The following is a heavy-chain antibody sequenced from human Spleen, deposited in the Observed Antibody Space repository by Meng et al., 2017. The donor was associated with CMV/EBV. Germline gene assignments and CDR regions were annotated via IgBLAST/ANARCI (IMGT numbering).Heavy chain of an antibody. D-gene: IGHD2-2*01. J-gene: IGHJ4*02. CDR2: IYPGDSDT. CDR3: VTTSSIVVVPAATGFDY. CDR1: GYSFTSYW. V-gene: IGHV5-51*01. Sequence: GESLKISCKGSGYSFTSYWIGWVRQMPGKGLEWMGIIYPGDSDTRYSPSFQGQVTISADKSISTAYLQWSSLKASDTAIYYCVTTSSIVVVPAATGFDYWGQGTLVTVSS.